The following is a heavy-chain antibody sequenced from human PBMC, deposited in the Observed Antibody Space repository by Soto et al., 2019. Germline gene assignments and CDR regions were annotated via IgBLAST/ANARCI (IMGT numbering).Heavy chain of an antibody. Sequence: VSVKVSCKVSGYTLTELSRRWVRQAPGQRLEWMGWINAGNGNTKYSQKFQGRVTITRDTSASTAYMELSSLRSEFTAVYYCARGLAPCYFDYWGQGTLVTVS. J-gene: IGHJ4*02. D-gene: IGHD6-19*01. CDR2: INAGNGNT. CDR1: GYTLTELS. CDR3: ARGLAPCYFDY. V-gene: IGHV1-3*01.